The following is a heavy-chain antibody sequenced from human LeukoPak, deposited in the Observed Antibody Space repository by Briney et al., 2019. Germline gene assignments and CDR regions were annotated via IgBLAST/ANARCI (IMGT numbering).Heavy chain of an antibody. CDR3: ARWAAAAGTWDY. CDR1: GFTFSSYS. V-gene: IGHV3-21*01. Sequence: PGGSLRLPCAASGFTFSSYSMNWVRQAPGKGLEWVSSISSSSSYIYYADSVKGRFTISRDNAKNSLYLQMNSLRAKDTAVYYCARWAAAAGTWDYWGQGTLVTVSS. J-gene: IGHJ4*02. D-gene: IGHD6-13*01. CDR2: ISSSSSYI.